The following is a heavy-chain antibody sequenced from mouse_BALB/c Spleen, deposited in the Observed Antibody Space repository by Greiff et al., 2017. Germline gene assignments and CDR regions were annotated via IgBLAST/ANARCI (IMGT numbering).Heavy chain of an antibody. CDR3: ARSTDGYAMDY. V-gene: IGHV1S81*02. Sequence: QVQLKQPGAELVKPGASVKLSCKASGYTFTSYWMHWVKQRPGQGLEWIGEINPSNGRTNYNEKFKSKATLTVDKSSSTTYMQLSSLTSEDSAVYYCARSTDGYAMDYWGQGTSVTVSA. CDR2: INPSNGRT. J-gene: IGHJ4*01. CDR1: GYTFTSYW.